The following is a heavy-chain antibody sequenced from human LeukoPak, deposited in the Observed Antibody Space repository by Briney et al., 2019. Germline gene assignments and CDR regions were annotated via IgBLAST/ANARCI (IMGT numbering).Heavy chain of an antibody. J-gene: IGHJ4*02. D-gene: IGHD2/OR15-2a*01. CDR3: ASGPDTSGAY. Sequence: ASVKVSCNASGYTFTIYGNSWKRHAPGQGIEWMGLISTNNGNTNYAQKLQGRVTMTTDTSTSTAYLELRRLRSDDTAVYDCASGPDTSGAYGGQGPLVTVSS. CDR2: ISTNNGNT. V-gene: IGHV1-18*04. CDR1: GYTFTIYG.